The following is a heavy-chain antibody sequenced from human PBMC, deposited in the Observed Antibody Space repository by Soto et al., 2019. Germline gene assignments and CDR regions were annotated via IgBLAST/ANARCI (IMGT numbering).Heavy chain of an antibody. CDR1: GFTFSSYA. CDR2: ISGSGGST. Sequence: EVQLLESGGGLVQPGGSLRLSCAASGFTFSSYAMSWVRQAPGKGLEWVSAISGSGGSTYYADSVKGRFTISRDNSKNTLYLQMNSLRAEDTAVYYCAKDQVVARKLYYYYYGMDVWGQGTTVTVSS. D-gene: IGHD2-15*01. V-gene: IGHV3-23*01. J-gene: IGHJ6*02. CDR3: AKDQVVARKLYYYYYGMDV.